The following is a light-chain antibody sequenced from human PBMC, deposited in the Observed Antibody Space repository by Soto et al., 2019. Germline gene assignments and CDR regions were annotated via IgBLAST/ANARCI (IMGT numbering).Light chain of an antibody. Sequence: DIQMTQSPSSLSASVGDRVTITCQSSQDISNYLNWYQQKPGKAPQLLIYDASNLETGVPSSFSGSGSVTDFTFTISRLQPEDIATYYCQEYYNRPLTFGGGTKLEIK. CDR2: DAS. V-gene: IGKV1-33*01. J-gene: IGKJ4*01. CDR1: QDISNY. CDR3: QEYYNRPLT.